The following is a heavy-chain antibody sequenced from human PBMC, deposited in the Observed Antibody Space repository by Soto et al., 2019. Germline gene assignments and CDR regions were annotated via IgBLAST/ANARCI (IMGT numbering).Heavy chain of an antibody. D-gene: IGHD1-1*01. J-gene: IGHJ3*01. Sequence: GGSLRLACAAFGLTMSCKKYVAWVRQAPGKGLEWVSALYDVDGSFYADSVKGRFTTSSDSSKTTVYLQMNDLRPDDTAVYYCATWHEREHAYDVWGQGTTVT. CDR1: GLTMSCKKY. CDR2: LYDVDGS. CDR3: ATWHEREHAYDV. V-gene: IGHV3-53*01.